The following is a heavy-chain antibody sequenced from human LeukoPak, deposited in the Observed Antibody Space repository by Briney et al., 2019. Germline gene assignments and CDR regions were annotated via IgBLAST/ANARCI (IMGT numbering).Heavy chain of an antibody. J-gene: IGHJ4*02. V-gene: IGHV3-21*01. D-gene: IGHD1-1*01. CDR2: ISSSSSYI. Sequence: GGSLRLSCAASGFTFSNYGMRWVRQAPGKGLEWVSSISSSSSYIYYAASVKGRFTISRDNAKNSLYLQMNRLRAEDTAVYYCARERQLERLAFGKEGSAFDYWGQGTLVTVSS. CDR1: GFTFSNYG. CDR3: ARERQLERLAFGKEGSAFDY.